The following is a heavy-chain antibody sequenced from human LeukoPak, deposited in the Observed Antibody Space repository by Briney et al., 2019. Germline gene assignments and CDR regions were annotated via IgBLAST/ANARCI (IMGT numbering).Heavy chain of an antibody. CDR2: IYPGDSDT. CDR3: ARLELPLYYFDY. V-gene: IGHV5-51*01. J-gene: IGHJ4*02. CDR1: GYSFTSFW. Sequence: NHGESLKISCKGSGYSFTSFWIGWVRQMPGKGLEWMGIIYPGDSDTRYSPSFQGQVTISADKSISTAYLQWSSLKASDTAMYYCARLELPLYYFDYWGQGTLVTVSS. D-gene: IGHD1-7*01.